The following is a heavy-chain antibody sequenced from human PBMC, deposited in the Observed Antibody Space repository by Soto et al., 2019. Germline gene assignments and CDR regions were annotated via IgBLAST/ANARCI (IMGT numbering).Heavy chain of an antibody. D-gene: IGHD6-6*01. CDR2: ISYDGSNK. J-gene: IGHJ4*02. CDR1: GFTFSSYG. CDR3: AKDGGAARHFDY. Sequence: QVQLVESGGGVVQPGRSLRLSCAASGFTFSSYGMHWVRQAPGKGLEWVAVISYDGSNKYYADSVKGRFTISRDNSKNTLYLQMNSLRAEDTAVYYCAKDGGAARHFDYWGQGTLGTVSS. V-gene: IGHV3-30*18.